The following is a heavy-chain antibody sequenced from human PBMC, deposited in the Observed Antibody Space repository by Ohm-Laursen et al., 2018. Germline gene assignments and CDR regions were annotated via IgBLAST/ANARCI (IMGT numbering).Heavy chain of an antibody. J-gene: IGHJ4*02. D-gene: IGHD4-17*01. Sequence: SLRLSCSASGFSFNDYGMHWVRQAPGKGLEWVAVIWYDGTSRYYADSVEGRFAISRDNSKNTLYLQMNSLRAEDTAVYYCARSDYGDYGAWFSDSWGQGTLVTVSS. V-gene: IGHV3-33*01. CDR3: ARSDYGDYGAWFSDS. CDR1: GFSFNDYG. CDR2: IWYDGTSR.